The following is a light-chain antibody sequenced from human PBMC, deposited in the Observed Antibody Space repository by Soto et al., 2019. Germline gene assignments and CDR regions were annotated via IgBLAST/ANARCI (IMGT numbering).Light chain of an antibody. CDR1: QSVSSSF. V-gene: IGKV3-20*01. Sequence: EIVLTQSPGTLSLSPGERGTLSCRASQSVSSSFLAWYQQKPGQAPRLLIYGASSRAAGIPDRFSGSGSGTDFTLTISRLEPEDFAVYYCQQYGNSPWTFGQGTKGEIK. CDR2: GAS. J-gene: IGKJ1*01. CDR3: QQYGNSPWT.